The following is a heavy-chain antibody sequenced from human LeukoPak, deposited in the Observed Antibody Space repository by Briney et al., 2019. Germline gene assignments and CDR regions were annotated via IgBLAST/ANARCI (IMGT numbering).Heavy chain of an antibody. Sequence: ASVKVSCKASGYTFTSYGISWVRQAPGQGLEWMGWISAYNGNTNYAQKLQGRATMTTDTSTSTAYMELRSLRSDDTAVYYCARLRNDYYDSSGYYPYFDYWGQGTLVTVSS. CDR1: GYTFTSYG. CDR2: ISAYNGNT. D-gene: IGHD3-22*01. V-gene: IGHV1-18*01. J-gene: IGHJ4*02. CDR3: ARLRNDYYDSSGYYPYFDY.